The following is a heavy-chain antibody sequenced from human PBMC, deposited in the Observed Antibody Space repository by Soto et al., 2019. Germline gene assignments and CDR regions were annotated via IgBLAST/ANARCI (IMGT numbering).Heavy chain of an antibody. J-gene: IGHJ4*02. CDR1: GFTVSSNY. D-gene: IGHD1-26*01. V-gene: IGHV3-53*01. CDR2: IYSGGST. Sequence: GGSLRLSCAASGFTVSSNYMSWVRQAPGKGLEWVSVIYSGGSTYYADSVKGRFTISRDNSKNTLYLQMNSLRAEDTAVYYCASALSGSYSFFDYWGQGTLVTVSS. CDR3: ASALSGSYSFFDY.